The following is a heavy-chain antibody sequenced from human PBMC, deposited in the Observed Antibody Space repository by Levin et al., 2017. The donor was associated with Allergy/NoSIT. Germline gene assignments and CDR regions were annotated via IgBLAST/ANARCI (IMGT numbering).Heavy chain of an antibody. D-gene: IGHD4-17*01. CDR3: ARETAPYYGDNDAFDI. CDR2: IYTSGST. CDR1: GGSITSGSSY. Sequence: SETLSLTCTVSGGSITSGSSYWSWIRQPAGKGLEWIGRIYTSGSTNYNPSLKSRVTISVDTSKNQFSLKLSSVTAADTAVYYCARETAPYYGDNDAFDIWGQGTMVTVSS. V-gene: IGHV4-61*02. J-gene: IGHJ3*02.